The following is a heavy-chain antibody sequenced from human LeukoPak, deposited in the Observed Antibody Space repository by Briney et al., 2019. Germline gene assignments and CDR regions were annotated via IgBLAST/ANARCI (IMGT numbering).Heavy chain of an antibody. CDR3: ARDAAYYDFWSGLQGRYYYYGMDV. CDR1: GYTFTGYY. J-gene: IGHJ6*02. CDR2: INPNSGGT. V-gene: IGHV1-2*02. D-gene: IGHD3-3*01. Sequence: ASVKVSCKASGYTFTGYYMHWVRQAPGQGLEWMGWINPNSGGTNYAQKFQGRVTMTRDTSISTAYMELSRLRSDDTAAYYCARDAAYYDFWSGLQGRYYYYGMDVWGQGTTVTVSS.